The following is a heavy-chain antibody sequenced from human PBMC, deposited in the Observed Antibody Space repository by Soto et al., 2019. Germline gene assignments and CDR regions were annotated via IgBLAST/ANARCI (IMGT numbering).Heavy chain of an antibody. Sequence: PGGSLRLSCAASGFTFSTYGMHWVRQAPGKGLEWVAVIRYDGSNKHYADSVKGRFTISRDNSRNTLYLEMNSLRAEDSAVYYCARDYDTSGYVLYFFDYWGQGTPVTVSS. CDR2: IRYDGSNK. D-gene: IGHD3-22*01. V-gene: IGHV3-33*01. J-gene: IGHJ4*02. CDR3: ARDYDTSGYVLYFFDY. CDR1: GFTFSTYG.